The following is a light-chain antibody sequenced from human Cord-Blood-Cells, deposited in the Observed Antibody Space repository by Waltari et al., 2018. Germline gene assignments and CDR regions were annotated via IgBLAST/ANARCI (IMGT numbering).Light chain of an antibody. V-gene: IGLV2-23*01. CDR3: CSYAGSSTV. J-gene: IGLJ3*02. Sequence: QSALTQPASVSGSPGQSITIPCTGTSSDCGSYNFVSWYQQTPGKAPNLMFYEGSKRPSGVSTRFSGSKSGNTASLTISGLQAEDEADYYCCSYAGSSTVFGGGTKLTVL. CDR1: SSDCGSYNF. CDR2: EGS.